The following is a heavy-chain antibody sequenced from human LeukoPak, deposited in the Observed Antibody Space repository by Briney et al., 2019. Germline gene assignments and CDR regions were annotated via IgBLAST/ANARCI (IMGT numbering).Heavy chain of an antibody. Sequence: PSETLSLTCTVSGGSLSSYYWSWIRQPPGKGLEWIGYIYYSGSTNYKPSLKSRVTISVDTSKNQFSLKLSSVTAADTAVYYCARRMKYYGAFDIWGQGTMVTVSS. V-gene: IGHV4-59*12. CDR2: IYYSGST. J-gene: IGHJ3*02. CDR1: GGSLSSYY. CDR3: ARRMKYYGAFDI. D-gene: IGHD3-10*01.